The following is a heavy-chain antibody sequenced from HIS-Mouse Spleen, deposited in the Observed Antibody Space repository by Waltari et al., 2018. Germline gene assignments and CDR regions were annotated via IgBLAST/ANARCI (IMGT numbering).Heavy chain of an antibody. V-gene: IGHV4-39*07. J-gene: IGHJ2*01. Sequence: QLQLQESGPGLVKPSETLSLTCTVSGGSISSSSYYWGWIRQPPGKGLEWIGRCYYCGGTYYNQSLKSRVTISVDTSKNQFSLKLSSVTAADTAVYYCAREIPYSSSWYDWYFDLWGRGTLVTVSS. CDR1: GGSISSSSYY. CDR2: CYYCGGT. CDR3: AREIPYSSSWYDWYFDL. D-gene: IGHD6-13*01.